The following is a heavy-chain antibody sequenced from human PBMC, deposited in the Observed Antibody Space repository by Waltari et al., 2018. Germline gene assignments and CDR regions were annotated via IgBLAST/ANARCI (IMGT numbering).Heavy chain of an antibody. V-gene: IGHV4-4*07. CDR3: ARGWFYQGFDP. J-gene: IGHJ5*02. CDR2: IYTSGIT. CDR1: GGSISGYY. D-gene: IGHD2-15*01. Sequence: QVQLQESGPGLVKPSETLSLTCTVSGGSISGYYWSWIRQPAGKGLEWIGRIYTSGITNYNPSLTSRVTVSVDTSKNQFSLKLSSVTAADTAVYYCARGWFYQGFDPWGQGTLVTVSS.